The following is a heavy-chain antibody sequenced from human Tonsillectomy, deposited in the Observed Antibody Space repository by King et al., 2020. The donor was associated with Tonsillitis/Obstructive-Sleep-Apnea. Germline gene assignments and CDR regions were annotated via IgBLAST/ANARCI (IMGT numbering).Heavy chain of an antibody. CDR2: IKSKTDGGTT. D-gene: IGHD3-22*01. J-gene: IGHJ4*02. Sequence: VQLVESGGGLVKPGGSLRPSCAASGFTFSNAWMNWVRQAPGKGLEWVGRIKSKTDGGTTDYAAPVKGRFTISRDDSKNTLYLQMNSLKTEDTAVYYCTTALGITMIVVVTTEDYWGQGTLVTVSS. V-gene: IGHV3-15*07. CDR1: GFTFSNAW. CDR3: TTALGITMIVVVTTEDY.